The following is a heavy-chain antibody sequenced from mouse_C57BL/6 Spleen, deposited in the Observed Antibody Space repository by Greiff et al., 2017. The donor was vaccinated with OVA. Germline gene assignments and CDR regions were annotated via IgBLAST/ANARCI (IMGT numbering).Heavy chain of an antibody. D-gene: IGHD1-1*01. V-gene: IGHV5-4*03. CDR2: ISDGGSYT. J-gene: IGHJ2*01. CDR3: AWYYYGSSYGYFDY. CDR1: GFSFSSYA. Sequence: EVMLVESGGGLVKPGGSLKLSCAASGFSFSSYAMSWVRQTPEKRLEWVATISDGGSYTYYPDNVKGRFTISRDNAKNNLYLQMSHLKTEDTAMYYCAWYYYGSSYGYFDYWGQGTTLTVSS.